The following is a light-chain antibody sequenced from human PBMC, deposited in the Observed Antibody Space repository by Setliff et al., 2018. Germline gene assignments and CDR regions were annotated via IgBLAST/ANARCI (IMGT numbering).Light chain of an antibody. Sequence: QSALTQPASVSGSPEQSITISCTGTSSDVGAYNYVSWYQRHPGEAPKLLLYDVSNRPSGISNRFSGSKSGSTASLTITGLQAEDEADYFCSSYTSTRTVIFGGGTKVTVL. V-gene: IGLV2-14*03. CDR1: SSDVGAYNY. CDR3: SSYTSTRTVI. CDR2: DVS. J-gene: IGLJ2*01.